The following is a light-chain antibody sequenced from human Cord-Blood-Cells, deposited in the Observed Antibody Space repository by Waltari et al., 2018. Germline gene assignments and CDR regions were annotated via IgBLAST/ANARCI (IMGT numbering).Light chain of an antibody. CDR3: CSYAGSSTFVV. V-gene: IGLV2-23*02. CDR2: EVS. CDR1: SSDVGSYNL. Sequence: QSALTQPASVSGSPGQSITISCTGTSSDVGSYNLVSWYQQHPGKAPKLMIYEVSKRHSGVSNRFSGSQAGNTASLTISGLQAEDEADYYCCSYAGSSTFVVFGGGTKLTVL. J-gene: IGLJ2*01.